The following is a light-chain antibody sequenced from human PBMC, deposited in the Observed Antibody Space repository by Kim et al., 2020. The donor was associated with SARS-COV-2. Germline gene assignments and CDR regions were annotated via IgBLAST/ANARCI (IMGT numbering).Light chain of an antibody. J-gene: IGLJ2*01. V-gene: IGLV3-1*01. CDR1: KLGDKY. CDR2: QDS. Sequence: VPPGQTASITCSGDKLGDKYGCWYQQKPGQAPVLVIYQDSKRPSGISERFSGSNSGNTATLTISGTQAMDEADYYCQAWDSSTVVFGGGTQLTVL. CDR3: QAWDSSTVV.